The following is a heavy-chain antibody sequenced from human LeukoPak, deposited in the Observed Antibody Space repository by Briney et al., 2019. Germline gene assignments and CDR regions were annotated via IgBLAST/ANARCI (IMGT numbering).Heavy chain of an antibody. D-gene: IGHD2-15*01. CDR1: GYTFTGYY. J-gene: IGHJ6*02. CDR3: ARDSLVAANYYYGMGV. V-gene: IGHV1-2*02. Sequence: ASVKVSCKASGYTFTGYYMHWVRQAPGQGLEWMGWINPNSGGTNYAQKFQGRVTMTRNTSISTAYMELSSLRSEDTAVYYCARDSLVAANYYYGMGVWGQGTTVTVSS. CDR2: INPNSGGT.